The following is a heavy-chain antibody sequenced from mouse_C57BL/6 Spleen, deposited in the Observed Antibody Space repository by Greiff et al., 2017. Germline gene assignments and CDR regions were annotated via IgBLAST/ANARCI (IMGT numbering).Heavy chain of an antibody. J-gene: IGHJ4*01. CDR2: IDPANGNT. D-gene: IGHD1-1*01. CDR3: ARSDYGSSYGYAMDY. Sequence: VQLQQSVAELVRPGASVKLSCTASGFNIKNTYMHWVKQRPEQGLEWIGRIDPANGNTKYAPKFQGKATITEDTSSNTAYLQLSSLTSEDTAIYYCARSDYGSSYGYAMDYWGQGASVTVSS. V-gene: IGHV14-3*01. CDR1: GFNIKNTY.